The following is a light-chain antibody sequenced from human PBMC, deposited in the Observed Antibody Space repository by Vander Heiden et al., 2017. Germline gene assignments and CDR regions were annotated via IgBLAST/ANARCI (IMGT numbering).Light chain of an antibody. J-gene: IGKJ2*01. CDR1: QSISNY. Sequence: DMQMTPSPSSLSASVGDRVTITCRASQSISNYLSWYQQKPGKAPNLLIYGASSLQSGVPSRFIGSGSGTEFTLTISSLQPEDFSTYYCQQSYSDSPYTFGQGTKVEIK. V-gene: IGKV1-39*01. CDR2: GAS. CDR3: QQSYSDSPYT.